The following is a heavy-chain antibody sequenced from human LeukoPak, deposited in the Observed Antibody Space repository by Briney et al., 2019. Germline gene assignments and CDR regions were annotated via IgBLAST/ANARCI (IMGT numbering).Heavy chain of an antibody. J-gene: IGHJ4*02. CDR1: GFTFDDYA. Sequence: GGSLRLSCAGSGFTFDDYAMNWVRQAAGKGLEWLSFISGGGGTLHSAHSVKGRFAISRDNAKNLLYLQMTSLGAEDTAVYFCARGTTSGSFIIDHWGQGTLVAVSS. D-gene: IGHD3-10*01. CDR2: ISGGGGTL. V-gene: IGHV3-48*04. CDR3: ARGTTSGSFIIDH.